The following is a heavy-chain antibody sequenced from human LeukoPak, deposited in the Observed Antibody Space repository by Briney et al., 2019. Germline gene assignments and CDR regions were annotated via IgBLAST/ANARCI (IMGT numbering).Heavy chain of an antibody. CDR2: ISSSSSYI. J-gene: IGHJ6*03. D-gene: IGHD5-18*01. CDR3: ARDRTAMVIGRNYYYMDV. Sequence: PGGSLRLSCAASGFTFSSYSMNWVRQAPGKGLEWVSSISSSSSYIYYADSVKGRFTISRDNAKNSLYLQMNSLRAEDTAVYYCARDRTAMVIGRNYYYMDVWGKGTTVTVSS. V-gene: IGHV3-21*01. CDR1: GFTFSSYS.